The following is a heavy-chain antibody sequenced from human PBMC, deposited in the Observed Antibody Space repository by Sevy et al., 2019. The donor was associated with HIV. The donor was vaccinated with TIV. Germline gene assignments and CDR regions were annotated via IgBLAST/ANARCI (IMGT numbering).Heavy chain of an antibody. D-gene: IGHD6-13*01. CDR3: ARESSSTWQAGYYGMAV. V-gene: IGHV3-66*01. CDR1: GFTFSSDY. Sequence: GGSLRLSCAASGFTFSSDYMTWVRQAPGKGLEWVSVIYSGGTTYYADSVKGRFTISRDNSKNTVYLQMNSLRAEDTAVYYCARESSSTWQAGYYGMAVWGQGTTVTVSS. CDR2: IYSGGTT. J-gene: IGHJ6*02.